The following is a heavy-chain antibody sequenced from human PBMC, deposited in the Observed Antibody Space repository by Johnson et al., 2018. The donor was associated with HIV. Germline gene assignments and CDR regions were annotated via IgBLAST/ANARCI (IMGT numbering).Heavy chain of an antibody. CDR2: ISYDASKK. Sequence: QVQLMESGGGVVQPGRSLRLSCAASGFTFSSYAMHWVRQAPGRGLEWVAVISYDASKKYYADSVKGRFTISRDNSKNTLYLQMNSLRAEDTAVYYCARDHNHSNPGGAFDIWGQGTMVTVSS. V-gene: IGHV3-30*04. CDR3: ARDHNHSNPGGAFDI. J-gene: IGHJ3*02. D-gene: IGHD1-14*01. CDR1: GFTFSSYA.